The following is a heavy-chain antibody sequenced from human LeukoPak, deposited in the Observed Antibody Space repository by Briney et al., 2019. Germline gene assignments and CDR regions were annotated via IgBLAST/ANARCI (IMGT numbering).Heavy chain of an antibody. Sequence: SETLSLTCAVSGYSISGGYYWGWVRQPPGKGLEWVGSIYHGGSTYYNPSLKSRVTISVDVSKNQFSLSLSSVTAADTAVYYCARTRFKTGYSYDSSGYFLDYWGQGTLVTVSS. D-gene: IGHD3-22*01. V-gene: IGHV4-38-2*01. J-gene: IGHJ4*02. CDR2: IYHGGST. CDR3: ARTRFKTGYSYDSSGYFLDY. CDR1: GYSISGGYY.